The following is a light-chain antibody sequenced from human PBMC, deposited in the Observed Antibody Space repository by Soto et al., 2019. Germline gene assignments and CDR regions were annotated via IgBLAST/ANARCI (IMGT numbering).Light chain of an antibody. J-gene: IGLJ1*01. Sequence: QSALTQPRSVSGSPGQSVTISCTGASSDVGTFKYVTWYQQHPGKAPKLMTYDVSKRPSGVPDRFSGSKSGNTAALTISGLQAEDEADYYCCAYAGSFIFGVGTGTKV. CDR2: DVS. V-gene: IGLV2-11*01. CDR3: CAYAGSFIFG. CDR1: SSDVGTFKY.